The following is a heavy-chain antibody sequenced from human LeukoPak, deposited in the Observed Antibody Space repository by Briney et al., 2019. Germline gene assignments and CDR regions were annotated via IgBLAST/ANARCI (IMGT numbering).Heavy chain of an antibody. J-gene: IGHJ4*02. V-gene: IGHV4-59*08. D-gene: IGHD5-12*01. Sequence: SETLSLTCTVSGGSISTYFWSWIRQPPGKGLEWIGYMYYSGTTYYNPPLKSRVTISIDTSRNQISLKLSSVTAADTAVYYCARRTSGFFDSWGQGTLVTVSS. CDR3: ARRTSGFFDS. CDR1: GGSISTYF. CDR2: MYYSGTT.